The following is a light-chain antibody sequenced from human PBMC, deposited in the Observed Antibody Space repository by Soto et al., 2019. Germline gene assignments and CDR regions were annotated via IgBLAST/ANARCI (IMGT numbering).Light chain of an antibody. CDR2: AAS. Sequence: DIQMTQSPSSQSASVGDRVTITCRASQSINSYLNWYQQKPGKAPKHLIYAASSLQSGVQSRFSGSGSETDFTLTITSLQPDDFATYYCQQSFSTPRTFGQGTRVEI. CDR3: QQSFSTPRT. J-gene: IGKJ1*01. V-gene: IGKV1-39*01. CDR1: QSINSY.